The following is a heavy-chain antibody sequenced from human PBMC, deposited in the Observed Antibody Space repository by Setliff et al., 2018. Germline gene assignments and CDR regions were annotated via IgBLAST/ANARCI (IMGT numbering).Heavy chain of an antibody. CDR1: GGSINSDRHY. D-gene: IGHD5-12*01. J-gene: IGHJ2*01. CDR3: ARNPDFLQYSFDL. CDR2: IYYRGDT. V-gene: IGHV4-39*07. Sequence: SETLSLTCVVSGGSINSDRHYWGWIRQPPGKGLEWIGRIYYRGDTYYNASLKGRLTISVDTAQNQFSLKLSSMTAAATALYYCARNPDFLQYSFDLWGRGTLVTVSS.